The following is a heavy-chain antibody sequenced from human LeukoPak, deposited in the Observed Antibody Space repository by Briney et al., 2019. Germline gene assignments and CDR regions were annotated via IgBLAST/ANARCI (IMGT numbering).Heavy chain of an antibody. CDR3: VTRVKSTGDY. Sequence: GGSLRLSCEASGFTFSNVWMNWVRQAPGKGLEWIGRIKTKTDGGTTEYVAPVKGRFTISRDDSKNTVYLQMNSLKTEDTALYYCVTRVKSTGDYWGQGTLVTVSS. CDR1: GFTFSNVW. D-gene: IGHD1-1*01. CDR2: IKTKTDGGTT. V-gene: IGHV3-15*01. J-gene: IGHJ4*02.